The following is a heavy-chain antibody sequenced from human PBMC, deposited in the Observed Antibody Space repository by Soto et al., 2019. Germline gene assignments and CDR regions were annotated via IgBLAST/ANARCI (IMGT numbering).Heavy chain of an antibody. D-gene: IGHD6-13*01. Sequence: QVQLVESGGGVVQPGRSLRLSCAASGFDFNTYGLHWVRQAPGKGLEWVAAISFDGGSQYYADSVKGRFTISRDKSNSTLYQQMNSLGAEDTATYFCAKDSSVTAAGSGGWFDPWGPGTLVIVS. CDR1: GFDFNTYG. V-gene: IGHV3-30*18. J-gene: IGHJ5*02. CDR2: ISFDGGSQ. CDR3: AKDSSVTAAGSGGWFDP.